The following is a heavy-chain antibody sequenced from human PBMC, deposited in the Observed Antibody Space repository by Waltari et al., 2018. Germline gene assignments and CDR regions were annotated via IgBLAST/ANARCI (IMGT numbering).Heavy chain of an antibody. J-gene: IGHJ4*02. Sequence: QLQLQESGPGLVKPSETLSLTCTVSGGSISSSSYYWGWIRQPPGKGLEWIGYIYYTGSTNYNPSLKSRVTISVDKSKNQFSLKLSSVTAADTAVYYCARTPMVQGASLNYWGQGTLVTVSS. V-gene: IGHV4-61*05. CDR1: GGSISSSSYY. CDR3: ARTPMVQGASLNY. CDR2: IYYTGST. D-gene: IGHD3-10*01.